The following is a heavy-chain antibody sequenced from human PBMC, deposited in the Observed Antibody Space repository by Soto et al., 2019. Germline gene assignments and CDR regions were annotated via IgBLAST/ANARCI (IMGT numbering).Heavy chain of an antibody. J-gene: IGHJ4*02. CDR2: ISWDGGST. CDR3: AKDRSYGSGSYYDY. Sequence: GGSLRLSCAASGFTFDDYTMHWVRQAPGKGLEWVSLISWDGGSTYYADSVKGRFTISRDNSKNSLYLQMNSLRTEDTALYYCAKDRSYGSGSYYDYWGQGTLVTVSS. V-gene: IGHV3-43*01. D-gene: IGHD3-10*01. CDR1: GFTFDDYT.